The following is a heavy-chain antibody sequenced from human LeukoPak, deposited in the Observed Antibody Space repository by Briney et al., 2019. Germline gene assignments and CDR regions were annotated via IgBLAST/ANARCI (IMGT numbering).Heavy chain of an antibody. CDR2: ISGSGGST. V-gene: IGHV3-23*01. D-gene: IGHD1-26*01. Sequence: SGGSLRLSCAASGFTFSSYAMSWVRQAPGKGLVWVSAISGSGGSTYYADSVKGRFTISRDNSKNTLYLQMNSLRAEDTAVYYCAKVCSGSYYAFDIWGQGTMVTVSS. CDR3: AKVCSGSYYAFDI. J-gene: IGHJ3*02. CDR1: GFTFSSYA.